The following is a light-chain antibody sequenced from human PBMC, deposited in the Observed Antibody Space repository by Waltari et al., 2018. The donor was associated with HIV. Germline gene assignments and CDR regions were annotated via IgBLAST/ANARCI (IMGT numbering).Light chain of an antibody. CDR2: DVD. J-gene: IGLJ2*01. CDR1: TNNVGTYNY. Sequence: QSALTQPRSVSGSPGQSVTISCAGSTNNVGTYNYVSWYHQKSDEAPRLILYDVDQRPSGVPVRFAGARSGDTASLTISGLQAEDEGDFYCCSYGGSWSFVFGGGTRVTVL. CDR3: CSYGGSWSFV. V-gene: IGLV2-11*01.